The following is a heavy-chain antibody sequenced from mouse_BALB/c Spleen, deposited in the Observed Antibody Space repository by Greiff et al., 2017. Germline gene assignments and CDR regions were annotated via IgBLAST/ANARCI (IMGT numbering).Heavy chain of an antibody. J-gene: IGHJ4*01. V-gene: IGHV1-77*01. Sequence: VKLVESGPELVKPGASVKMSCKASGYTFTDYVISWVKQRTGQGLEWIGEIYPGSGSTYYNEKFKGKATLTADKSSNTAYMQLSSLTSEDSAVYFCARSGNGNYEGSYAMDYWGQGTSVTVSS. CDR2: IYPGSGST. CDR1: GYTFTDYV. CDR3: ARSGNGNYEGSYAMDY. D-gene: IGHD2-1*01.